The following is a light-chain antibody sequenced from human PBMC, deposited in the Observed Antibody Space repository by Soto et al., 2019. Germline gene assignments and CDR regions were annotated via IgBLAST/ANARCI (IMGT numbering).Light chain of an antibody. J-gene: IGKJ4*01. V-gene: IGKV1-39*01. CDR3: QQTYNTPLT. Sequence: DIQMTQSPPSLSASVGDRVTITCRASHGIGKYLSWFQQTPGNAPKLLIYAASGLQSGVPSRFSGSGSGTDFTLTINSLQREDFATYYCQQTYNTPLTFGGGTNVDIK. CDR2: AAS. CDR1: HGIGKY.